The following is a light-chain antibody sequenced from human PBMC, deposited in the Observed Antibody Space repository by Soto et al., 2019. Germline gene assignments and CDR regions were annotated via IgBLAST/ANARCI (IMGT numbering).Light chain of an antibody. CDR3: QQYNNWPPYT. V-gene: IGKV3-15*01. CDR1: QGVSSN. J-gene: IGKJ5*01. CDR2: GAS. Sequence: ENVLTHSPGTLSLPPGERATLSCRASQGVSSNLAWYQQKPGQAPRLLMYGASTRATGIPARFSGSGSGTEFTLTISSLQSEDFAVYYCQQYNNWPPYTFGQGTRLEIK.